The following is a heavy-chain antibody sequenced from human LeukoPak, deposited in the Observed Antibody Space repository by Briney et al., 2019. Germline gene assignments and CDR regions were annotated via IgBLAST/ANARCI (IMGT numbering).Heavy chain of an antibody. Sequence: GGSLRLSCAASGFTFSSYAMSWVRQAPGKGLECVSAIIGSGGSTYYADSVKGRFTISRDNSKNTLYLQMNSLRAEDTAVYYCAKTTTPSDLFTMIVVVINNAPLDYWGQGTLVTVSS. D-gene: IGHD3-22*01. CDR1: GFTFSSYA. V-gene: IGHV3-23*01. J-gene: IGHJ4*02. CDR3: AKTTTPSDLFTMIVVVINNAPLDY. CDR2: IIGSGGST.